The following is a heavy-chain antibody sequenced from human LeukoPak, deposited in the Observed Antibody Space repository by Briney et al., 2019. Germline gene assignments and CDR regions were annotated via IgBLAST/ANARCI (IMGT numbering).Heavy chain of an antibody. CDR2: IYYSGST. V-gene: IGHV4-31*03. Sequence: SQTLSLTCTVSGGSISSGGYYWSWIRQHPGKGLEWIGYIYYSGSTYYNPSLKSRVIISVDTSKNQFSLKLSSVTDTAVYYCARARRDGYNYFDYWGQGALVTVSS. CDR1: GGSISSGGYY. CDR3: ARARRDGYNYFDY. D-gene: IGHD5-24*01. J-gene: IGHJ4*02.